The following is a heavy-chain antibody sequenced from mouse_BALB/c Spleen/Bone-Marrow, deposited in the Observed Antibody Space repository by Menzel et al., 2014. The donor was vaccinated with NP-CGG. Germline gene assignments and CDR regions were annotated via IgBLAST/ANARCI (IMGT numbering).Heavy chain of an antibody. J-gene: IGHJ3*01. Sequence: VQLQESGAELVKPGASVKLSCKASGYTFTSYYMYWVKQRPGQGLEWIWGINPSNGGTNFNEKFKSKATLTVDKSSSAASXXXXXXTSEDSAVYYCTRSYYAKEGAWFAYWGQGTLVTVSA. CDR1: GYTFTSYY. CDR2: INPSNGGT. V-gene: IGHV1S81*02. D-gene: IGHD1-1*01. CDR3: TRSYYAKEGAWFAY.